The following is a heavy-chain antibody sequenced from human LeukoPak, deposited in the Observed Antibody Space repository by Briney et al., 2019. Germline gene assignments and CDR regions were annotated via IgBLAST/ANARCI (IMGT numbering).Heavy chain of an antibody. CDR1: EFTFRNFW. D-gene: IGHD3-9*01. CDR2: ISGGGAET. Sequence: GGSLRLSCAASEFTFRNFWLTWVRQAPGKGLEWVSSISGGGAETYYADSVKGRFTISRDNSKDTLYLQMNSLTAEDTAVYYCAKGGDYDILTAYYNSWGQGTPVTVSS. J-gene: IGHJ4*02. V-gene: IGHV3-23*01. CDR3: AKGGDYDILTAYYNS.